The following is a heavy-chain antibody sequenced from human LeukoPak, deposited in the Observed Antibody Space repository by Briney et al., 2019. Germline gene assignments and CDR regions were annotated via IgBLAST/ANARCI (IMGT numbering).Heavy chain of an antibody. J-gene: IGHJ4*02. CDR2: IYTSGST. D-gene: IGHD3-22*01. V-gene: IGHV4-61*02. CDR3: ARVRDDSSGYYPDY. Sequence: SQTLSLTCTVSGGSISSGSYFWSWIRQPAGKGLEWIGRIYTSGSTNYNPSLKSRVTMSVDTSKNQFSLKLSSVTAADTAVYYCARVRDDSSGYYPDYWGQGTLVTVSS. CDR1: GGSISSGSYF.